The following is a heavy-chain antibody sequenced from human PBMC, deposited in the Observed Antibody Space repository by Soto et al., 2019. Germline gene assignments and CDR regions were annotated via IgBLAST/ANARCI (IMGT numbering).Heavy chain of an antibody. J-gene: IGHJ4*02. CDR1: GYTLTGYY. CDR2: INPNSGAT. Sequence: ASVKVSCKASGYTLTGYYVHWVRQAPGQGLEWMGWINPNSGATKYAQHFKGRVTMTRDTSITTAYMELSSLRSDDTALYYCARQLAYCGGDCYTEPLDYWGQ. V-gene: IGHV1-2*02. CDR3: ARQLAYCGGDCYTEPLDY. D-gene: IGHD2-21*02.